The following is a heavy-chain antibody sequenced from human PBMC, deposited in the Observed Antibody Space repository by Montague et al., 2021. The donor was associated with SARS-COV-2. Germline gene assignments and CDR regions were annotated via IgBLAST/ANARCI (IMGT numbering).Heavy chain of an antibody. Sequence: SETLSLTCTVSGGSISSYYWSWIRQPPGKGLEWIGYFYYSGSTNYNPSFKSRLSISGDTSKNQFSLQVTSVTAADTAVYYCARGTYSGVDSDGYYYYYGMAVWGQGTTVTVSS. V-gene: IGHV4-59*01. D-gene: IGHD1-26*01. CDR1: GGSISSYY. CDR2: FYYSGST. CDR3: ARGTYSGVDSDGYYYYYGMAV. J-gene: IGHJ6*02.